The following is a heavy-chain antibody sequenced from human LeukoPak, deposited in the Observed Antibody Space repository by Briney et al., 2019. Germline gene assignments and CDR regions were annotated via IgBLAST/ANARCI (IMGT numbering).Heavy chain of an antibody. Sequence: TLSLTCTVSGGPISSGDYYWSWIRQPPGKGLEWIGYIYYSGSTYYNPSLKSRVTISVDTSKNQFSLKLSSVTAADTAVYYCARDRPLTYYYDSSGYSDAFDIWGQGTMVTVSS. J-gene: IGHJ3*02. CDR1: GGPISSGDYY. V-gene: IGHV4-30-4*08. CDR2: IYYSGST. CDR3: ARDRPLTYYYDSSGYSDAFDI. D-gene: IGHD3-22*01.